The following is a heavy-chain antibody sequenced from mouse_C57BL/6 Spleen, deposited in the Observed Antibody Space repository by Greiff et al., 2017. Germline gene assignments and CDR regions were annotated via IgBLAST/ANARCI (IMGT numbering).Heavy chain of an antibody. V-gene: IGHV1-82*01. D-gene: IGHD2-14*01. Sequence: QVQLKQSGPELVKPGASVKISCKASGYAFSSSWLNWVKQRPGKGLEWIGRIYPGDGDTNYNGKFKGKATLTADKSSSTAYMQLSSLTSEDSAVYFCARIGYYYGGYWGQGTTLTVSS. J-gene: IGHJ2*01. CDR1: GYAFSSSW. CDR2: IYPGDGDT. CDR3: ARIGYYYGGY.